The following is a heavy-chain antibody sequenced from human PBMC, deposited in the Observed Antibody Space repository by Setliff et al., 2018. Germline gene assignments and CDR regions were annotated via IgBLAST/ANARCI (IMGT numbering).Heavy chain of an antibody. J-gene: IGHJ3*02. D-gene: IGHD2-15*01. Sequence: GESLKISCKGSGYSFTSNWIAWVRQMPGKGLECMGIIYPGNSNTRYSPPFQGQVTISADKAINTAYLQWNSLQASDTAMYYCARLKYCSGGNCYGYAFDIWGQGTLVTVSS. CDR3: ARLKYCSGGNCYGYAFDI. V-gene: IGHV5-51*01. CDR1: GYSFTSNW. CDR2: IYPGNSNT.